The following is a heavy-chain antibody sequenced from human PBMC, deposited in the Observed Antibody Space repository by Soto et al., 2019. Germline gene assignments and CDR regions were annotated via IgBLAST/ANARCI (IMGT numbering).Heavy chain of an antibody. CDR3: ARRYWSKADCYSES. J-gene: IGHJ4*02. V-gene: IGHV5-10-1*01. Sequence: GESLKLSCHGSGYTFFSFWIVWVRQVPGKGLEWVGRIDPGDSSATYSPTFQGHVTISADRSTRSAYLQWRSLRASDTAIYFCARRYWSKADCYSESWGQGSLVTVSS. CDR2: IDPGDSSA. D-gene: IGHD1-1*01. CDR1: GYTFFSFW.